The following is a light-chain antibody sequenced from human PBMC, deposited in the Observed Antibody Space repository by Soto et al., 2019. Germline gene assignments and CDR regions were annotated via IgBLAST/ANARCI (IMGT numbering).Light chain of an antibody. CDR1: QSIRNW. Sequence: DIQMTQSPSTLSASVGDRVTITCRASQSIRNWLAWYQDKPGKAPKLLIYGASSLESGVPSRFNGSGSGTEFTLTLGGLQPDDLETEYGQHYNAFPWPVGQGPKVELK. CDR3: QHYNAFPWP. J-gene: IGKJ1*01. CDR2: GAS. V-gene: IGKV1-5*01.